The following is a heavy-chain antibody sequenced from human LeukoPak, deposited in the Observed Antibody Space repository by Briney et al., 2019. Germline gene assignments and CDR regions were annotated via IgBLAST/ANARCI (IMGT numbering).Heavy chain of an antibody. V-gene: IGHV1-2*06. J-gene: IGHJ4*02. Sequence: RASVKVSCKASGYTFTGYYMHWVRQVPGQGLEWMGRINPNSGGTNYAQKFQGRVTMTRDTSINTAYMDLSRLRSDDTAVYYCARGRNSVYYFNVVAPSYFDYWGQGTLVTVSS. CDR3: ARGRNSVYYFNVVAPSYFDY. CDR2: INPNSGGT. CDR1: GYTFTGYY. D-gene: IGHD3-22*01.